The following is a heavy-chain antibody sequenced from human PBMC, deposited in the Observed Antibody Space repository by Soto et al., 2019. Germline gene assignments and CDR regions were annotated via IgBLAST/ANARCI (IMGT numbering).Heavy chain of an antibody. J-gene: IGHJ4*02. Sequence: EVQLVESGGGLVKPGGSLRLSCAASGFTFSSYSMNWVRQAPGKGLEWVSSISSSSSYIYYADSVKGRFTISRDNAKNSLYLQMNSLRAEDTAVYYCARDRGIAVAAGLGWGQGTLVTVSS. V-gene: IGHV3-21*01. CDR3: ARDRGIAVAAGLG. D-gene: IGHD6-19*01. CDR1: GFTFSSYS. CDR2: ISSSSSYI.